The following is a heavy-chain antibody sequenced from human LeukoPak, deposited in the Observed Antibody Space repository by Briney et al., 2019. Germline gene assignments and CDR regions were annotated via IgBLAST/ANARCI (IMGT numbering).Heavy chain of an antibody. V-gene: IGHV1-18*01. J-gene: IGHJ4*02. CDR1: GYAFTTFG. D-gene: IGHD2-2*01. CDR2: ISTSKTYT. Sequence: ASVTVSSKASGYAFTTFGITWVRQAPGQGLEGMGWISTSKTYTRYAQQVQGRATLTTDPSTSTAYLELTSLPSDHTAVFFCARASDTSWPFDFWGEGAQVTVSS. CDR3: ARASDTSWPFDF.